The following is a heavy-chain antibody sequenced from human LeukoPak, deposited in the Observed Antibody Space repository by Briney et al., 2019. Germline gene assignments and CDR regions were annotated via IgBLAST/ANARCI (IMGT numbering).Heavy chain of an antibody. D-gene: IGHD2-2*01. CDR1: GFRFSSYA. CDR2: ISGSGVST. Sequence: GGSLRLACAASGFRFSSYAMSWVRQAPGKGLEWVSAISGSGVSTYYADSVKGRFTVSRDNSKNTLYLQMNSLRAEDTAVYYCASEGIVVVPAAPSYMDVWGKGTTVTVSS. V-gene: IGHV3-23*01. CDR3: ASEGIVVVPAAPSYMDV. J-gene: IGHJ6*03.